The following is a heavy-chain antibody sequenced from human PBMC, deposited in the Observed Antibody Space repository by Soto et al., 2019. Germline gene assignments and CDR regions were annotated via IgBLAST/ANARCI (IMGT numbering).Heavy chain of an antibody. V-gene: IGHV3-11*06. Sequence: GGSLRPSCAASGFTFSDYYMSWIRQAPGKGLEWLSYISGSSDNTNYADSVKGRFTISRDNAKKSLYLEMNSLRAEDTAVYYCATITMMTWGQGTLVTVSS. J-gene: IGHJ5*02. D-gene: IGHD3-22*01. CDR1: GFTFSDYY. CDR2: ISGSSDNT. CDR3: ATITMMT.